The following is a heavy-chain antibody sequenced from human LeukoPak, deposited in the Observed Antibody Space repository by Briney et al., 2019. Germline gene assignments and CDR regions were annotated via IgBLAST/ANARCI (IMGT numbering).Heavy chain of an antibody. V-gene: IGHV1-69*13. CDR3: ASGSRSSSWLIDY. D-gene: IGHD6-13*01. J-gene: IGHJ4*02. Sequence: ASVKVSCKASGGTFSSYAISWVRQAPGQGLERMGGIIPIFGTANYAQKFQGRVTITADESTSTAYMELSSLRSEDTAVYYCASGSRSSSWLIDYWGQGTLVTVSS. CDR1: GGTFSSYA. CDR2: IIPIFGTA.